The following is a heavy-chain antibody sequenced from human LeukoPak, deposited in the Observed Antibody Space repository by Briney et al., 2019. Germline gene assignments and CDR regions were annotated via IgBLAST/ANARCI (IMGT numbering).Heavy chain of an antibody. CDR1: RLTFSSYS. CDR2: ISSGSSTI. D-gene: IGHD3-22*01. J-gene: IGHJ4*02. CDR3: ARSGSSYDGSQSWFDY. V-gene: IGHV3-48*01. Sequence: GGSLRLSCAASRLTFSSYSMNWVRQAPGKGLEWISYISSGSSTIYYADSVKGRFTISRDNAKNSLYLHLSSLRAEDTAVYYCARSGSSYDGSQSWFDYWGQGTLVTVSS.